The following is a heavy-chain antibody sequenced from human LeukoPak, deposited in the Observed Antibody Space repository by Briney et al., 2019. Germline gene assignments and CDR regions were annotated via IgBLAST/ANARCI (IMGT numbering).Heavy chain of an antibody. CDR3: ARDAGSMVVVSHFDY. Sequence: PSVKVSCKASGYTFTSYGISWVRQAPGQGLEWMGWISAYNGNTNYAQKLQGRVTMTTDTSTSTAYMELRSLRSDDTAVYYCARDAGSMVVVSHFDYWGQGTLVTVSS. D-gene: IGHD3-22*01. V-gene: IGHV1-18*01. J-gene: IGHJ4*02. CDR2: ISAYNGNT. CDR1: GYTFTSYG.